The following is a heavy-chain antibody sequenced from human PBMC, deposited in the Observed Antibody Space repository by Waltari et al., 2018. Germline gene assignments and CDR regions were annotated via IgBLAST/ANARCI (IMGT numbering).Heavy chain of an antibody. J-gene: IGHJ4*02. CDR3: ARDVHIAAAGTNFDY. Sequence: QVQLVESGGGVVQPGRSLRLSCAASGFTFSSYAMHWVRQAPGKGLEWVAVISYDGNNKYYADSVKGRFTISRDNSKNTLYLQMNSLRAEDTAVYYCARDVHIAAAGTNFDYWGQGTLVTVSS. V-gene: IGHV3-30*01. CDR2: ISYDGNNK. CDR1: GFTFSSYA. D-gene: IGHD6-13*01.